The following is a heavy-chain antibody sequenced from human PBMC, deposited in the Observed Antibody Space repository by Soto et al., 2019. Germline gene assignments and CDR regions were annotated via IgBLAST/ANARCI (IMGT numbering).Heavy chain of an antibody. Sequence: EVHLVESGGGLVQPGGSLRLSCAASGFSFSNYWMTWVRQAPGKGLEWVANINPDGGAKYYVESVKGRFSISRDNAKNSLYLQMSNWRAEDTAVYYCAKAFYNGNSDFGYWGQGTLVTVSS. CDR1: GFSFSNYW. V-gene: IGHV3-7*05. J-gene: IGHJ4*02. D-gene: IGHD3-10*01. CDR3: AKAFYNGNSDFGY. CDR2: INPDGGAK.